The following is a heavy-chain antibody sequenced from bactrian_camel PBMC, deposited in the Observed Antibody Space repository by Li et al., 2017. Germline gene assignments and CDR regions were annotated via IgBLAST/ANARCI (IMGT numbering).Heavy chain of an antibody. J-gene: IGHJ7*01. CDR1: GYTSSSYC. D-gene: IGHD2*01. CDR2: ISSDGVT. V-gene: IGHV3S57*01. Sequence: HVQLVESGGGSAQAGGSLKISCQVSGYTSSSYCMAWLRLAPGNECELLASISSDGVTWSPNSVKGRFTISQDNAKNTLYLQMNSLKPEDTAMYYCAAEPGYCDKMRHYGMPYLGKGTQVTVS.